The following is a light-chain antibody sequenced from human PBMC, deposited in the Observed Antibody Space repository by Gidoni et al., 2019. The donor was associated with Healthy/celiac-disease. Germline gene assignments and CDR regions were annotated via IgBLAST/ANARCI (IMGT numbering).Light chain of an antibody. V-gene: IGKV1-27*01. J-gene: IGKJ3*01. CDR2: AAS. Sequence: DIQMTHSPSSLSASVGDRVTITCRGSQGISNYLAWYQQKPGKVAKHLIYAASTLQSGVPSRFSGSGSGTDFTITISSLKQEDVATYYCQKYNSAASFTFXPXTKVEIK. CDR3: QKYNSAASFT. CDR1: QGISNY.